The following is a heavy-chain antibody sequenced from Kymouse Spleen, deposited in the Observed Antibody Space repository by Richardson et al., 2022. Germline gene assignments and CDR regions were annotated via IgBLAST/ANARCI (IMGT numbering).Heavy chain of an antibody. CDR1: GFTFSSYG. V-gene: IGHV3-33*01. Sequence: QVQLVESGGGVVQPGRSLRLSCAASGFTFSSYGMHWVRQAPGKGLEWVAVIWYDGSNKYYADSVKGRFTISRDNSKNTLYLQMNSLRAEDTAVYYCARDPLRFLGYYGMDVWGQGTTVTVSS. CDR3: ARDPLRFLGYYGMDV. D-gene: IGHD3-3*01. CDR2: IWYDGSNK. J-gene: IGHJ6*02.